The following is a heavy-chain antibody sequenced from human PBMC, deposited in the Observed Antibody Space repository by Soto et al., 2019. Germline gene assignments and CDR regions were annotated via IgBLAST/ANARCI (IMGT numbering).Heavy chain of an antibody. CDR2: IYYSGST. CDR1: GGSIRSYY. V-gene: IGHV4-59*01. Sequence: SETLSLTCTVSGGSIRSYYWSWIRQPPGKGLEWIGYIYYSGSTNYNPSLKSRDTISVDTSKNQFSLKLTSVIAADTAVYYCATKRTYSSGGPIDYWGQGTLVTVSS. D-gene: IGHD6-25*01. CDR3: ATKRTYSSGGPIDY. J-gene: IGHJ4*02.